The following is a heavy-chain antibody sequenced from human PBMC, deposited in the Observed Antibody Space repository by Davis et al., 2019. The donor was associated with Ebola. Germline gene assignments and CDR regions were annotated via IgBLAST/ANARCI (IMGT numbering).Heavy chain of an antibody. Sequence: SQTLSLTCAISGDSVPSHSAAWNWIRQSPSRGLEWLGRTYYRSKWYNDYAVSVKSRITINPDTSKNQFSLKLSSVTAADTAVYYCARGVGATTGWFDPWGQGTLVTVSS. J-gene: IGHJ5*02. CDR1: GDSVPSHSAA. CDR2: TYYRSKWYN. D-gene: IGHD1-26*01. V-gene: IGHV6-1*01. CDR3: ARGVGATTGWFDP.